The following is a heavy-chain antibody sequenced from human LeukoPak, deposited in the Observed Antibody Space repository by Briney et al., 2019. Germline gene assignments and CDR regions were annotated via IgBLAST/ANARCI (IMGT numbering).Heavy chain of an antibody. CDR2: IWYDGSNK. CDR3: ARGSYTSSWYGVFDY. D-gene: IGHD6-13*01. J-gene: IGHJ4*02. V-gene: IGHV3-33*01. Sequence: RGSLGLSCAASGFTFSSYGMHSVRQAPGKGLERGAEIWYDGSNKYYADSVKGRFTISRDNSKNTLYLQMNSLRGEDTAVYYCARGSYTSSWYGVFDYWGQGTLVTVSS. CDR1: GFTFSSYG.